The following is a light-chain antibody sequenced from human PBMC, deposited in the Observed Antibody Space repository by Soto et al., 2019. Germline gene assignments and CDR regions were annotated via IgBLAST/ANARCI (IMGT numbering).Light chain of an antibody. Sequence: QSVLTQPPSASGTPGQTITISCSGGSSNIGINTVSWYEHLPGTAPRLLIYGNNQRPSGVPDRFSGSKSGTSASLAISGLQSEDEAHYYCATWDDSLDVHVFGTGTKLTRP. CDR1: SSNIGINT. CDR2: GNN. V-gene: IGLV1-44*01. CDR3: ATWDDSLDVHV. J-gene: IGLJ1*01.